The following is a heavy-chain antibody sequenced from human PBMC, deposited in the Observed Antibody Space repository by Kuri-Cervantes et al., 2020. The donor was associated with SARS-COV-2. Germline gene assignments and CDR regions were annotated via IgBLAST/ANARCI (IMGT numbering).Heavy chain of an antibody. V-gene: IGHV2-5*02. J-gene: IGHJ4*02. CDR2: LYWDDDK. D-gene: IGHD3-10*01. Sequence: SGPTLVKPPQTLTLPCTFSGFSLSTSGVGVGWIRQPPGKALEWLALLYWDDDKRYSPSLKSRLTITKDTSKNQVVLTMTNMDPVDTATYFCSRTGPYYLFDYWGQGTLVTVSS. CDR3: SRTGPYYLFDY. CDR1: GFSLSTSGVG.